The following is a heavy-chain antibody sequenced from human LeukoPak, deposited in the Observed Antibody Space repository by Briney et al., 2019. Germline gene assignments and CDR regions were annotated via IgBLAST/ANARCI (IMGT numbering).Heavy chain of an antibody. CDR3: ARGGDYGDYTYYYYYMDV. V-gene: IGHV1-69*05. CDR2: IIPIFGTA. CDR1: GGTFSSYA. J-gene: IGHJ6*03. Sequence: ASVKVSCKASGGTFSSYAISWVRQAPGQGLEWMGGIIPIFGTANYAQKFQGRVTITTDESTSTAYMELSSLRSEDTAVYYCARGGDYGDYTYYYYYMDVWGKGTTVTVSS. D-gene: IGHD4-17*01.